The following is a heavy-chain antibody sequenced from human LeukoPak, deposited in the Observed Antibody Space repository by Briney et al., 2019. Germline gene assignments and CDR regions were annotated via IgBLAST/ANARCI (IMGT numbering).Heavy chain of an antibody. CDR3: ARDFVYSGYNYYYYMDV. V-gene: IGHV4-39*07. D-gene: IGHD1-26*01. CDR1: GGSISSGSYY. Sequence: PSQTLSLTCTVSGGSISSGSYYWGWIRQPPGKGLEWIGSIYYSGSTYYNPSLKSRVTISVDTSKNQFSLKLSSVTAADTAVYYCARDFVYSGYNYYYYMDVWGKGTTVTVSS. CDR2: IYYSGST. J-gene: IGHJ6*03.